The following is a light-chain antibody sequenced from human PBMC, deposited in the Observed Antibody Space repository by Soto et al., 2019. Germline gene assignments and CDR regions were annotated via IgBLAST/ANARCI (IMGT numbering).Light chain of an antibody. CDR1: QNINTY. CDR3: QHYNTYPWT. Sequence: DIQMTQSPSSLSACIGDRVTITCRASQNINTYLNWYQQTPGKVPNLLIYSASTLRSGVPPRFSGSGSGTDFNLTISSLQPVDFATYYCQHYNTYPWTLGKGTKVESK. J-gene: IGKJ1*01. CDR2: SAS. V-gene: IGKV1-39*01.